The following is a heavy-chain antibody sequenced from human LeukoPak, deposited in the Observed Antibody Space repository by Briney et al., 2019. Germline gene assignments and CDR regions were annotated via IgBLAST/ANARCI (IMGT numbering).Heavy chain of an antibody. Sequence: GGSLRLSCAASGFTFSSYAMSWVRQAPGKGLEWVSAISGSGGSTYYADSVKGRFTISRDNSKNTLYPQMNSLRAEDTAVYYCAKDAMIVVVITTYDYWGQGTLVTVSS. CDR2: ISGSGGST. V-gene: IGHV3-23*01. D-gene: IGHD3-22*01. J-gene: IGHJ4*02. CDR3: AKDAMIVVVITTYDY. CDR1: GFTFSSYA.